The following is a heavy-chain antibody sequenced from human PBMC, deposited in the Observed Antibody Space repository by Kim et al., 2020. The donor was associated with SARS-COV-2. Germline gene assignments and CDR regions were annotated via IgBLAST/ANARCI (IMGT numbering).Heavy chain of an antibody. D-gene: IGHD6-13*01. CDR1: GFTFSSYS. V-gene: IGHV3-48*02. CDR3: AREGSSSWKNKDLLLYYYCGMDV. J-gene: IGHJ6*02. CDR2: ISSSSSTI. Sequence: GGSLRLSCAASGFTFSSYSMNWVRQAPGKGLEWVSYISSSSSTIYYAASVKGRFTISRDNAKNSLYLQMNSLRDEDTAVYYCAREGSSSWKNKDLLLYYYCGMDVWGQGTTVTVSS.